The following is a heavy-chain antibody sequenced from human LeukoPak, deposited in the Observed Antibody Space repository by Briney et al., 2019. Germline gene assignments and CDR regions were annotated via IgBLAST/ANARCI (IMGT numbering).Heavy chain of an antibody. V-gene: IGHV1-46*01. J-gene: IGHJ4*02. CDR1: GYTFTSYY. CDR2: FTTSGGST. Sequence: ASVTLSCTAAGYTFTSYYMHWVRQSPGQGLGWMGIFTTSGGSTSYAQKFQGRVTMTRDMSTSTVYMELSSLRSEDTAVYYCARDFRGYYGSGSYSPDYWGQGTLVTVSS. CDR3: ARDFRGYYGSGSYSPDY. D-gene: IGHD3-10*01.